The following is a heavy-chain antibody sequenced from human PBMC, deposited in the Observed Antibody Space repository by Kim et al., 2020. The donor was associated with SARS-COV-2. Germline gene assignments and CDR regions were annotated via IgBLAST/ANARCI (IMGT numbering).Heavy chain of an antibody. D-gene: IGHD3-22*01. J-gene: IGHJ6*02. CDR2: IYYSGST. CDR3: ARDRGLPDYYYYGMDV. V-gene: IGHV4-39*07. Sequence: SETLSLTCTVSGGSISSSSYYWGWIRQPPGKGLEWIGSIYYSGSTYYNPSLKSRVTISVDTSKNQFSLKLSSVTAADTAVYYCARDRGLPDYYYYGMDVWGQGTTVTVSS. CDR1: GGSISSSSYY.